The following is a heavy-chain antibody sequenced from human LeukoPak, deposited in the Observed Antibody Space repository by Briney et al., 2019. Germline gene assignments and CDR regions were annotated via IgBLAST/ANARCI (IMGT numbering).Heavy chain of an antibody. CDR2: ISGGGGNT. CDR3: AKGNDYWSGLRRTDY. J-gene: IGHJ4*02. CDR1: GFTFNNYG. D-gene: IGHD3-3*01. Sequence: GGSLRLSCAASGFTFNNYGMSWVRQAPGKGLEWVSSISGGGGNTNYADSMKGRFTISRDNSNNTLYLQVNSLRGKDTAVYSCAKGNDYWSGLRRTDYWGQGTLVTVSS. V-gene: IGHV3-23*01.